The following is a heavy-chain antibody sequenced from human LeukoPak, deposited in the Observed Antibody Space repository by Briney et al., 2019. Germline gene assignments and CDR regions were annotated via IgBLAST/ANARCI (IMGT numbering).Heavy chain of an antibody. CDR1: GFTFSDHH. J-gene: IGHJ4*02. CDR3: ARGGYCSGGNCFGNDF. V-gene: IGHV3-72*01. CDR2: IRNKAKRYAT. Sequence: PGGSLRLSCAASGFTFSDHHMDWVRQAPGRGLEWVGRIRNKAKRYATDYAASVKGRFTTSRDDSKNSLYLQMDGLKTEDTAVYYCARGGYCSGGNCFGNDFWGQGTLVTVSS. D-gene: IGHD2-15*01.